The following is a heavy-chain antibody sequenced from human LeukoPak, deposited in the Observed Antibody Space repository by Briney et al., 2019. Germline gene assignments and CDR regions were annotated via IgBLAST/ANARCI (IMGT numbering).Heavy chain of an antibody. CDR1: XY. CDR3: ASLASGDQENY. CDR2: IYYSGST. D-gene: IGHD7-27*01. J-gene: IGHJ4*02. Sequence: XYXGWIRQPPGKGLEWIGSIYYSGSTYYNPSLKGRVTISVYTSKNQFSLKLSSVTAADTAVYYCASLASGDQENYWGQGTLVTVSS. V-gene: IGHV4-39*01.